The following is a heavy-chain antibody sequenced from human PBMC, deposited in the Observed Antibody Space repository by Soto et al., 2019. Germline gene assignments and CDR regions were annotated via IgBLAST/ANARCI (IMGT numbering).Heavy chain of an antibody. J-gene: IGHJ6*02. CDR3: AKYIGCGYNCYYYYGMDV. CDR1: GFTFSSYA. Sequence: GGSLRLSCAASGFTFSSYAMSWVRQAPGKGLEWVSAISGSGGSTYYADSVKGRFTISRDNSKNTLYLQMNSLRAEDTAVYYCAKYIGCGYNCYYYYGMDVWGQGTTVTVSS. V-gene: IGHV3-23*01. CDR2: ISGSGGST. D-gene: IGHD1-1*01.